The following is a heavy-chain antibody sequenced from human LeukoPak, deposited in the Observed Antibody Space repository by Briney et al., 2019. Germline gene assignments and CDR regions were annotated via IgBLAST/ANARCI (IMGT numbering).Heavy chain of an antibody. Sequence: GGSLRLSCAASGFTFSSYAMSWVRQAPGKGLEWVSAISGSGGSTYYADSVKGRFSISRDNSKNTLYLQMNSLRAEDTAVYYCAKVGKTENYYGSGRFSYYYYMDVWGKGTTVTISS. CDR1: GFTFSSYA. D-gene: IGHD3-10*01. V-gene: IGHV3-23*01. J-gene: IGHJ6*03. CDR3: AKVGKTENYYGSGRFSYYYYMDV. CDR2: ISGSGGST.